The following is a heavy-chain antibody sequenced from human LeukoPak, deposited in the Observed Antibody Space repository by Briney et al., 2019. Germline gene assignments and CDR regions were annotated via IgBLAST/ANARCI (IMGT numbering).Heavy chain of an antibody. V-gene: IGHV1-18*01. D-gene: IGHD3-22*01. CDR3: ARSHYYDSSGYISS. J-gene: IGHJ4*02. CDR2: ISAYNGNT. Sequence: ASVKVSCKASGGTFSSYAISWVRQAPGQGLEWMGWISAYNGNTNYAQKLQGRVTMTTDTSTSTAYMELRSLRSDDTAVYYCARSHYYDSSGYISSWGQGTLVTVSS. CDR1: GGTFSSYA.